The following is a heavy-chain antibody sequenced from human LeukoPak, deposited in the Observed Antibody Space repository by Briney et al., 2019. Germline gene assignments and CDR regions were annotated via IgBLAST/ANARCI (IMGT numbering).Heavy chain of an antibody. CDR3: ARDLTENWFDP. CDR2: IYYSGST. Sequence: SETLSLTCTVSGGSISSSSYYWGWIRQPPGKGLEWIGSIYYSGSTYYNPSLKNRVTISVDTSKNQFSLKLSSVTAADTAVYYCARDLTENWFDPWGQGTLVTVSS. J-gene: IGHJ5*02. V-gene: IGHV4-39*07. CDR1: GGSISSSSYY. D-gene: IGHD1-14*01.